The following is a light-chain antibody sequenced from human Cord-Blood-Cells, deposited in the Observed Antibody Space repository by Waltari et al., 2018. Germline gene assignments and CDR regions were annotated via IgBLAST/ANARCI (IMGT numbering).Light chain of an antibody. CDR3: QQSYSTLLVT. CDR2: AAS. CDR1: QSISSY. J-gene: IGKJ3*01. V-gene: IGKV1-39*01. Sequence: DIQMTQSPSSLSASVGDRVTITCRASQSISSYLNWYQQKPGKAPKLLIYAASSLQSGVPSRFSGSGSGADFTHTISSLQPEDFATYYCQQSYSTLLVTFGPGTKVDIK.